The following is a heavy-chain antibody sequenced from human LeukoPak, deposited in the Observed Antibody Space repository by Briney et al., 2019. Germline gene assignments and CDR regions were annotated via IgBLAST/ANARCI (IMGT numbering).Heavy chain of an antibody. CDR1: GFTFSSYG. J-gene: IGHJ4*02. CDR2: ISGSGGST. D-gene: IGHD4-17*01. V-gene: IGHV3-23*01. CDR3: AKATSVTTLFDY. Sequence: PGGSLRLSCAASGFTFSSYGMSWVRQVPGKGLEWVSAISGSGGSTYYADSVKGRFTISRDNSKNTLYLQMNSLRAEDTAVYYCAKATSVTTLFDYWGQGTLVTVSS.